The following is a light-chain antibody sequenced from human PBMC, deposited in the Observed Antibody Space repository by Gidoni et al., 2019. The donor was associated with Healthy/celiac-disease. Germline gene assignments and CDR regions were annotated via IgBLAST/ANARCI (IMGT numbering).Light chain of an antibody. J-gene: IGLJ2*01. Sequence: QLVLTQSPSASASLGASVKLTCTLSSGHSSDAIAWHQQQPAKGPRYLMKLNSDGSHSKGDGIPDRFSGSSSGAERYLTISSLQSEDEADYYCQTWGTGIVVFGGGTKLTVL. V-gene: IGLV4-69*01. CDR3: QTWGTGIVV. CDR2: LNSDGSH. CDR1: SGHSSDA.